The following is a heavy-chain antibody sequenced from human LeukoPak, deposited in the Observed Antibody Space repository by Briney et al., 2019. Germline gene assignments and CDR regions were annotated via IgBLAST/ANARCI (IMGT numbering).Heavy chain of an antibody. V-gene: IGHV6-1*01. J-gene: IGHJ3*02. D-gene: IGHD6-13*01. Sequence: SQTLSLTCAISGDSVSSNSAAWNWIRQSPSRGLEWLGRTYYRSKWYNDYAVSVKSRITINPDTSKNQFSLQLNSVTPEDTAVYYCAKTYSSSWYLRPFDAFDIWGQGTMVTVSS. CDR1: GDSVSSNSAA. CDR2: TYYRSKWYN. CDR3: AKTYSSSWYLRPFDAFDI.